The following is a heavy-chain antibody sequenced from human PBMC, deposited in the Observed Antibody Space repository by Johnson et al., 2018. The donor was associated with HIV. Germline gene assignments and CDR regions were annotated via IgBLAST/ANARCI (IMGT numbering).Heavy chain of an antibody. J-gene: IGHJ3*02. D-gene: IGHD6-13*01. CDR3: AKDITRYSSCWDDAFDI. Sequence: QVQLVESGGGVVQPGGSLRLSCAASGFTFSSYGMHWVRQAPGKGLEWVSAISSSDSTIYYADSVKGRFTISRDNAKNSLYLQMNSLRAEDTALYYCAKDITRYSSCWDDAFDIWDQGTMVTVSS. CDR2: ISSSDSTI. CDR1: GFTFSSYG. V-gene: IGHV3-NL1*01.